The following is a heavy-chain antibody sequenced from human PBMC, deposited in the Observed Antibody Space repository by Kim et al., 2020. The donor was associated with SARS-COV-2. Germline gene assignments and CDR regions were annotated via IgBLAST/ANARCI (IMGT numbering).Heavy chain of an antibody. Sequence: ASVKVSCKPSGYSVTNYFMHWVRQAPGQGLEWMGMINPRGGDTAYAPDFQDRVTMTRDTSTNTVYLELSSLGSEDTAMFYCAADYYNLFTGDSRPLDSWGQGTLVTVSS. CDR1: GYSVTNYF. J-gene: IGHJ4*02. CDR2: INPRGGDT. D-gene: IGHD3-9*01. V-gene: IGHV1-46*01. CDR3: AADYYNLFTGDSRPLDS.